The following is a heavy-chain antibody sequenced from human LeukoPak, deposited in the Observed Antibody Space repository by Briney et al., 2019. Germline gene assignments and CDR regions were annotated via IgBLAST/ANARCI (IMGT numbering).Heavy chain of an antibody. Sequence: SETLSLTCTVSGGSISSSSYYWGWIRQPPGKGLEWIGSIYYSGSTYYNPSLKSRVTISVDKSKNQFSLKLSSVTAADTAVYYCASMSAAGTDYWGQGTLVTVSS. J-gene: IGHJ4*02. CDR3: ASMSAAGTDY. D-gene: IGHD6-13*01. CDR2: IYYSGST. V-gene: IGHV4-39*07. CDR1: GGSISSSSYY.